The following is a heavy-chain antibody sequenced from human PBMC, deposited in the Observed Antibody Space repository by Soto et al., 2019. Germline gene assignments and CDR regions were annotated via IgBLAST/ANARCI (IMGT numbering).Heavy chain of an antibody. CDR2: ISPGDSDT. D-gene: IGHD3-10*01. Sequence: GESLKISCKGSGFNFTTYWIGWVRQMPGKGLEWMGIISPGDSDTIYSPSFQGQVTISADKSISTAYLQWSSLKASDTAMFYCARYYVSGTYYHGVDVWGQGTTVTVSS. CDR1: GFNFTTYW. CDR3: ARYYVSGTYYHGVDV. J-gene: IGHJ6*02. V-gene: IGHV5-51*01.